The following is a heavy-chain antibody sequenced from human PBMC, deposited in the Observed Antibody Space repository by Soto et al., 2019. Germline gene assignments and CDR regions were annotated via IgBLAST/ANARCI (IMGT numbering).Heavy chain of an antibody. J-gene: IGHJ4*02. Sequence: PGGSLRLSCAASGFTFSSYGMHWVRQAPGKGLEWVAVIWYDGSNKYYADSVKGRFTISRDSSKNTLYLQMNSLRAEDTAVYYCARDRIAVAGPFDYWGQGTLVTVSS. D-gene: IGHD6-19*01. V-gene: IGHV3-33*01. CDR3: ARDRIAVAGPFDY. CDR1: GFTFSSYG. CDR2: IWYDGSNK.